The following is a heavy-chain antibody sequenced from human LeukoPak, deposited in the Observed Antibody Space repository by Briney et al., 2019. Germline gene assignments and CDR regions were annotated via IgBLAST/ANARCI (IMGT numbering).Heavy chain of an antibody. V-gene: IGHV4-34*01. CDR3: ARGEGLYYYGMDV. CDR1: GGSFSGYY. Sequence: SETLSLTCAVYGGSFSGYYWSWIRQPPGKGLEWIGEINHSGSTNYNPSLKSRVTISVDTSKNQFSLKLSSVTAADTAVYYCARGEGLYYYGMDVWGQGTTVTVSS. J-gene: IGHJ6*02. CDR2: INHSGST.